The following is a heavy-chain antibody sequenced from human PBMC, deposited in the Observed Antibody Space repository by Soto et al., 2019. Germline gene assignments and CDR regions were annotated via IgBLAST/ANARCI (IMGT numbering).Heavy chain of an antibody. Sequence: LRLSCAASEFTFSTYPRNCVRQAPFKGLEWVSGISGSGISTYYADSVKGRFTISRDNSKNTVFLQMNSLRAEDTAVYYCAKPPVITASYYYYDMDVWGQGTTVTVSS. CDR2: ISGSGIST. CDR3: AKPPVITASYYYYDMDV. CDR1: EFTFSTYP. J-gene: IGHJ6*02. V-gene: IGHV3-23*01. D-gene: IGHD4-4*01.